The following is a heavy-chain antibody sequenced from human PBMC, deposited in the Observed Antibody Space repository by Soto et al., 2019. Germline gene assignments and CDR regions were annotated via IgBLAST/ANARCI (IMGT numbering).Heavy chain of an antibody. V-gene: IGHV4-59*01. Sequence: SETLCLTCSVADGSSGGYYWSWIRKKPGKGLEWIGYIYYSGSTNYNPSLKSRVTISVDTSKNQFSLKLSSVTAADTAVYYCAREKVRSSWYTSTYYYYGMDVWGQGTTVTVSS. CDR3: AREKVRSSWYTSTYYYYGMDV. CDR2: IYYSGST. J-gene: IGHJ6*02. D-gene: IGHD6-13*01. CDR1: DGSSGGYY.